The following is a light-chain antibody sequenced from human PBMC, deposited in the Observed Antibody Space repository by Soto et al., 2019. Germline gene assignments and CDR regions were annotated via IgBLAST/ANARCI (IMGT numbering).Light chain of an antibody. CDR3: QQRSNWPLT. CDR2: DAS. CDR1: QSVSSY. V-gene: IGKV3-11*01. J-gene: IGKJ3*01. Sequence: EIVLTQSPATLSLSPGERATLSCRASQSVSSYLAWYQQKPGQAPRLLIYDASNRATGIPARFSGSGSGTDVTLTIISLEPEDFAVYYCQQRSNWPLTFGPGTKVDIK.